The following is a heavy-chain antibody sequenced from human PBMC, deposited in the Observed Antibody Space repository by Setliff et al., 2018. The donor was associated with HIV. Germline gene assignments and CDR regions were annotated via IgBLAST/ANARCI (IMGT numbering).Heavy chain of an antibody. CDR2: IYTSGST. CDR3: ARGGSGSPFDY. D-gene: IGHD1-26*01. Sequence: SETLSLTCTVSGGSISSGTYYWSWIRQPAGKGLEWIGRIYTSGSTNYNPSLKSRVTISVDTSKNQFSLKLSSVTAADTAVYYCARGGSGSPFDYWGQGTLVTVSS. J-gene: IGHJ4*02. V-gene: IGHV4-61*02. CDR1: GGSISSGTYY.